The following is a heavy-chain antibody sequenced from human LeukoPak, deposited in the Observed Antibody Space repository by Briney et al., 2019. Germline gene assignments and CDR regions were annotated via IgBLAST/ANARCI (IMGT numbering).Heavy chain of an antibody. V-gene: IGHV1-69*05. Sequence: SVKVSCKASGGTFSSYAISWVRQAPGHGLEWMGAIIPIFGITNYAHKFHGGVTIHRDDAPSQAYMELRSLSEEAAAVYYCAVQPPPNCSSTSCPSVPGDYYGMDVWGQGTTVTVSS. CDR2: IIPIFGIT. D-gene: IGHD2-2*01. CDR1: GGTFSSYA. CDR3: AVQPPPNCSSTSCPSVPGDYYGMDV. J-gene: IGHJ6*02.